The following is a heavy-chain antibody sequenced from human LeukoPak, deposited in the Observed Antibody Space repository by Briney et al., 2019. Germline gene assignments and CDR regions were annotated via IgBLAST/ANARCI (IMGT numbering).Heavy chain of an antibody. CDR2: ISGSGGNT. J-gene: IGHJ4*01. D-gene: IGHD6-13*01. CDR3: AKVGSSSWSFDY. CDR1: GFTFSSYA. Sequence: PGGSLRLSCAASGFTFSSYAMSWVRQAPGKGLEWVSTISGSGGNTYYADSVKGRFTISRDNSKNTLYVQMNCLRAEDTAVYYCAKVGSSSWSFDYWGQGTRVTVSS. V-gene: IGHV3-23*01.